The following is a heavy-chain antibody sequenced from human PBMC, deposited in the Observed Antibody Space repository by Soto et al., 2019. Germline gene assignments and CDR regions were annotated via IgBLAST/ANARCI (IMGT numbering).Heavy chain of an antibody. V-gene: IGHV4-39*02. CDR3: ARAITMIVGTYNWFDP. CDR2: IYYSGSA. Sequence: SETLSLTCTFSGGSISSYRYYWGWIRQPPGKGLEWIGSIYYSGSAYYNPSLKSRVTMTRDTSISTAYMELSRLRSDDTAVYYCARAITMIVGTYNWFDPWGQGTLVTVSS. D-gene: IGHD3-22*01. CDR1: GGSISSYRYY. J-gene: IGHJ5*02.